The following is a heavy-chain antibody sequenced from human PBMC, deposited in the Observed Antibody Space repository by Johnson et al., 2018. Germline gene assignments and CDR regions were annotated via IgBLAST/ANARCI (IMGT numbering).Heavy chain of an antibody. CDR2: IYSDDAT. V-gene: IGHV3-66*02. CDR3: AIMGHYGDNGFDI. J-gene: IGHJ3*02. Sequence: VQLQESGVGLVQPGGSLRLPCATSGFTFRTKYMSWVRQAPGKGLEWISVIYSDDATYYADSVRGRFTISRDHSKGTLLLQMNSLITEDKAVYYCAIMGHYGDNGFDIWGQGTMVTVSS. D-gene: IGHD4-17*01. CDR1: GFTFRTKY.